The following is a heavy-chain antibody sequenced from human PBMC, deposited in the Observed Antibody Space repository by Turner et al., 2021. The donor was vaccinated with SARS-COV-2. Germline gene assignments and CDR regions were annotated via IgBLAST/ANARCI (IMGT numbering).Heavy chain of an antibody. D-gene: IGHD3-10*01. CDR2: IYYSGST. J-gene: IGHJ6*02. CDR3: AGERRITMVRGVLTYYYGMDV. V-gene: IGHV4-39*01. CDR1: GGSISRSSYY. Sequence: QLQLQASGPGLVNPSETLSLTCPVSGGSISRSSYYWGWIRQPPGKGLEWIGSIYYSGSTYYNPSLKSRVTKSVDTSKNQFSLKLSSVTAADTAVYYCAGERRITMVRGVLTYYYGMDVWGQGTTVTVSS.